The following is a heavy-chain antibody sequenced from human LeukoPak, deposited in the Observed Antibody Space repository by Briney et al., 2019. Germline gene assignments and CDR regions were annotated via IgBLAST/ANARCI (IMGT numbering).Heavy chain of an antibody. Sequence: GGSLRLSCAASGFTFSSYSMNWVRQAPGKGLEWVSYISSSSSTIYYADSVKGRFTISRDNAKNSLYLQMNSLRAGDTAVYYCARDPPTGAYWYFDLWGRGTLVTVSS. CDR1: GFTFSSYS. CDR2: ISSSSSTI. CDR3: ARDPPTGAYWYFDL. J-gene: IGHJ2*01. V-gene: IGHV3-48*01. D-gene: IGHD7-27*01.